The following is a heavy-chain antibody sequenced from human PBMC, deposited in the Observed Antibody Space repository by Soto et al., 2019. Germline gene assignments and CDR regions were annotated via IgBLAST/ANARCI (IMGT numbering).Heavy chain of an antibody. CDR2: IYYSGST. CDR1: GGSISSYY. CDR3: ARKPPGVWFGVVGDYGMDV. J-gene: IGHJ6*02. V-gene: IGHV4-59*01. Sequence: PSETLSLTCTVSGGSISSYYWSWIRQPPGKGLEWIGYIYYSGSTNYNPSLKSRVTISVDTSKNQFSLKLSSVTAADTAVYYCARKPPGVWFGVVGDYGMDVWGQGTTVTVSS. D-gene: IGHD3-10*01.